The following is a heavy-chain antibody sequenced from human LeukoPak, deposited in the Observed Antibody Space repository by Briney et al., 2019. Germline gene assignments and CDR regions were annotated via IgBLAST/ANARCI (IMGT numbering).Heavy chain of an antibody. Sequence: GGSLRLSCAASGFTFSSYWMSWVRQAPGKGLEWVANVKQDGSEKYYVDSVKGRFTISRDNAKNSLYLQMNSLRAEDTAVYYCARDLFCSGGSCYSWGQGTLVTVSS. V-gene: IGHV3-7*01. CDR1: GFTFSSYW. CDR2: VKQDGSEK. CDR3: ARDLFCSGGSCYS. J-gene: IGHJ4*02. D-gene: IGHD2-15*01.